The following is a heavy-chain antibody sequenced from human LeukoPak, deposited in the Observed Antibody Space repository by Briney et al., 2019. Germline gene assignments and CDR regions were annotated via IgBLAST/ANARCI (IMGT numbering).Heavy chain of an antibody. D-gene: IGHD6-19*01. J-gene: IGHJ3*02. V-gene: IGHV3-30*03. CDR1: GFTFSSYG. CDR2: ISYDGSNK. CDR3: ARGERQWLKAFDI. Sequence: GGLRLSCAAPGFTFSSYGMHWGRQGPGKGGEGGAVISYDGSNKYYADSVKGRFTISRDNSKNTLYLQMNSLRAEDTAVYYCARGERQWLKAFDIWGQGTMVTVSS.